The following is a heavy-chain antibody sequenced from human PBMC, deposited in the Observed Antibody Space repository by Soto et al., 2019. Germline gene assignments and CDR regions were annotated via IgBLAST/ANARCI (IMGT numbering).Heavy chain of an antibody. Sequence: QITLKESGPTLVDPTQTLTLTCTFSGFSFSGSGVGVAWLRQPPGEALEWLTLIFWDDDKHYSPSLRGRLAIAKDTSKTQVVLYMSNMDPVDTATYFCARFRYYGSSYYFDFWGQGTLVSVPS. CDR3: ARFRYYGSSYYFDF. CDR1: GFSFSGSGVG. D-gene: IGHD6-6*01. CDR2: IFWDDDK. V-gene: IGHV2-5*02. J-gene: IGHJ4*02.